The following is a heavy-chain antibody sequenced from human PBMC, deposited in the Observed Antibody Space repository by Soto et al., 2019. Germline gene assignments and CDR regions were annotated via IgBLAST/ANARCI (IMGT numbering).Heavy chain of an antibody. D-gene: IGHD6-6*01. Sequence: PGVSLRLSCAASGFTFSSYSMNWVRQAPGKGLEWVSSISSSSSYIYYADSVKGRFTISRDNAKNSLDLQMNSLRAEDTAVYYCAREGTLYSSSHFDYWGQGTLVTVSS. V-gene: IGHV3-21*01. J-gene: IGHJ4*02. CDR2: ISSSSSYI. CDR1: GFTFSSYS. CDR3: AREGTLYSSSHFDY.